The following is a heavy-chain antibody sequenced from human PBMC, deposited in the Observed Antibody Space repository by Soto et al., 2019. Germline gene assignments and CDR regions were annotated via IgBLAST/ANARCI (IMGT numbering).Heavy chain of an antibody. D-gene: IGHD1-26*01. V-gene: IGHV1-3*01. CDR2: INAGNGNT. CDR1: GYTFTCYA. J-gene: IGHJ4*02. Sequence: ASVKVSCKASGYTFTCYAMHWVRQAPGQRLEWMGWINAGNGNTKYSQKFQGRVTITRDTSASTAYMELSSLRSEDTAVYYCARILGEVGATAVYYFDYWGQGTLVTVAS. CDR3: ARILGEVGATAVYYFDY.